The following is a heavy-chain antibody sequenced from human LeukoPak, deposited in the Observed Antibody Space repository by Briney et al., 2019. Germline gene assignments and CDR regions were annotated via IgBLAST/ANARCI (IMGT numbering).Heavy chain of an antibody. CDR2: FDPEDGET. D-gene: IGHD6-13*01. J-gene: IGHJ4*02. CDR3: ATVLGSSSWYIDY. CDR1: GYTLTELS. V-gene: IGHV1-24*01. Sequence: ASVKVSCKVSGYTLTELSMHWVRQAPGKGLEWMGGFDPEDGETIYAQKFQGRVTMTEDTSTDTAYMALSSLRSEDTAVYYCATVLGSSSWYIDYWGQGTLVTVSS.